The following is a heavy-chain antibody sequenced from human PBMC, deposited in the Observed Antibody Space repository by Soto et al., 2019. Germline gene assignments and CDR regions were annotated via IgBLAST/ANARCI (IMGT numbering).Heavy chain of an antibody. V-gene: IGHV1-2*04. CDR3: ARSPRYCTNGVCFLDY. CDR1: GYTFTGYY. D-gene: IGHD2-8*01. J-gene: IGHJ4*02. Sequence: GASVKVSCKASGYTFTGYYMHWVRQAPGQGLEWMGWINPNSGGTNYAQKFQGWVTMTRDTSISTAYMELSRLRSDDTAVYYCARSPRYCTNGVCFLDYWGQGTLVTVSS. CDR2: INPNSGGT.